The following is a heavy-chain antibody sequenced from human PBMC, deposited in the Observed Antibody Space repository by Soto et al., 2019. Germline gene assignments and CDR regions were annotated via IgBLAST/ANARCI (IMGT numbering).Heavy chain of an antibody. CDR3: ARELVPAASMPRYYYYYMDV. J-gene: IGHJ6*03. D-gene: IGHD2-2*01. CDR1: GFTFSSYG. Sequence: GGSLRLSCAASGFTFSSYGMHWVRQAPGKGLEWVAVIWYDGSNKYYADSVKGRFTISRDNSKNTLYLQMNSLRAEDTAVYYCARELVPAASMPRYYYYYMDVWGKGTTVTVSS. V-gene: IGHV3-33*01. CDR2: IWYDGSNK.